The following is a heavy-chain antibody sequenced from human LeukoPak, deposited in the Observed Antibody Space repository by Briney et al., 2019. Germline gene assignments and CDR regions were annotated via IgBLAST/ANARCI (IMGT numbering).Heavy chain of an antibody. D-gene: IGHD5-24*01. V-gene: IGHV3-7*01. CDR1: GFTFTNYW. J-gene: IGHJ4*02. CDR3: ARVFPKGWLQFSDY. CDR2: IKQDGSEK. Sequence: PGGSLRLSCAASGFTFTNYWMSWVRQAPGKGLEWVANIKQDGSEKHYVDSVEGRFTISRDNAKNSLYLQMNSLRAEDTAVYYCARVFPKGWLQFSDYWGQGTLVTVSS.